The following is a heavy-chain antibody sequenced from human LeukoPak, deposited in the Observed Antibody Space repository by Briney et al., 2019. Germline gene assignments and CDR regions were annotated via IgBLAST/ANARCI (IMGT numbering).Heavy chain of an antibody. J-gene: IGHJ4*02. CDR2: ISSSGSYI. D-gene: IGHD6-13*01. CDR3: ARSDTYSSSWPFDY. V-gene: IGHV3-21*01. Sequence: GGSLRLSCAASGFTFSSYSMNWVRQAPGKGLEWVSSISSSGSYIYYADSVKGRFTISRDNAKNSLYLQMNSLRAEDTAVYYCARSDTYSSSWPFDYWGQGTLVTVSS. CDR1: GFTFSSYS.